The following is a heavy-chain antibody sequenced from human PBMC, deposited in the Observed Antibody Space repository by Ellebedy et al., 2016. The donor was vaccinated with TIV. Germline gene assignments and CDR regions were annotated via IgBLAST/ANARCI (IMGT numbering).Heavy chain of an antibody. Sequence: AASVKVSCKASGYTFTSYDINWVRQAAGLGLEWVGWMNPNSGYTGAAQKFQGRVTMTRDTSRSTAYMELSSLRSDDTAVYYGVRVMGAIDFWGQGTLVTVSS. CDR3: VRVMGAIDF. V-gene: IGHV1-8*01. CDR2: MNPNSGYT. D-gene: IGHD1-26*01. CDR1: GYTFTSYD. J-gene: IGHJ4*02.